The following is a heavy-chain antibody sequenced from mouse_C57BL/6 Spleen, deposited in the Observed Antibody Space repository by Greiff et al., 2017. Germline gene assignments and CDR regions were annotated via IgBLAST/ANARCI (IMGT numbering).Heavy chain of an antibody. CDR2: IYPRSGNT. CDR1: GYTFTSYG. CDR3: ARLDYDYPWFAY. Sequence: VQLQQSGAELARPGASVKLSCKASGYTFTSYGISWVKQRTGQGLEWIGEIYPRSGNTYYNKKFKGKATLTADKSSSTAYMELRSLTSEDSAVYFCARLDYDYPWFAYWGQGTLVTVSA. J-gene: IGHJ3*01. D-gene: IGHD2-4*01. V-gene: IGHV1-81*01.